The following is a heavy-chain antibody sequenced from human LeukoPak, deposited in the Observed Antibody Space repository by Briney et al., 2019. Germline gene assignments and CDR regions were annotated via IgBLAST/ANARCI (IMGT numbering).Heavy chain of an antibody. CDR2: INPSGGST. J-gene: IGHJ4*02. CDR3: ARGDVYSSSARRGYDY. V-gene: IGHV1-46*01. D-gene: IGHD6-6*01. CDR1: GGTFSSYA. Sequence: ASVKVSCKASGGTFSSYAISWVRQAPGQGLEWMGIINPSGGSTSYAQKFQGRVTMTRDTSTSTVYMELSSLRSEDTAVYYCARGDVYSSSARRGYDYWGQGTLVTVSS.